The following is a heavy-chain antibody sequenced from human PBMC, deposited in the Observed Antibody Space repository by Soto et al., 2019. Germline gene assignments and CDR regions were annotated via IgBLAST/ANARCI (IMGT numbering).Heavy chain of an antibody. CDR2: IYYSGST. CDR1: GGSISSGDYY. CDR3: ARGRSYYDSSAPTSYDY. V-gene: IGHV4-30-4*01. D-gene: IGHD3-22*01. J-gene: IGHJ4*02. Sequence: PSETLSLTCTVSGGSISSGDYYWSWIRQPPGKGLEWIGYIYYSGSTYYNPSLKSRVTISVDTSKNQFSLKLSSVTAADTAVYYCARGRSYYDSSAPTSYDYWGQGTLVTVSS.